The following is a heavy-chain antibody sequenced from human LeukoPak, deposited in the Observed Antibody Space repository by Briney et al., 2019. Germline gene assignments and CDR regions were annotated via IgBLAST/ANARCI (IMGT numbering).Heavy chain of an antibody. D-gene: IGHD3-10*01. CDR2: INPSGGST. Sequence: ASVKVSCKTSGYTFTYYYMHWVRQAPGQGLEWMGIINPSGGSTSYAQKFQGRVTMTRDTSTSTVYMELSSLRSEDTAVYYCARVDYYGSGENAFDIWGQGTMVTVSS. J-gene: IGHJ3*02. CDR3: ARVDYYGSGENAFDI. CDR1: GYTFTYYY. V-gene: IGHV1-46*01.